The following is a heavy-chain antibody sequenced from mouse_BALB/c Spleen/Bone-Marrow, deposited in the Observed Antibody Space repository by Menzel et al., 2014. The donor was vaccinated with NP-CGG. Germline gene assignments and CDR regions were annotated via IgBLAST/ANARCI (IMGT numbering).Heavy chain of an antibody. Sequence: EVNVVESGGGLVKSGGSLKLSCAASGFSFNSYGMSWVRQTPEKRLEWVATISGGGSYTFYPDSVKGRFTISKDNAKNSLYLQLSSLRSEDTALYYCARHAYYDQTEVSFVYWCQGTLVTVSA. V-gene: IGHV5-9-2*01. CDR2: ISGGGSYT. J-gene: IGHJ3*01. D-gene: IGHD2-4*01. CDR3: ARHAYYDQTEVSFVY. CDR1: GFSFNSYG.